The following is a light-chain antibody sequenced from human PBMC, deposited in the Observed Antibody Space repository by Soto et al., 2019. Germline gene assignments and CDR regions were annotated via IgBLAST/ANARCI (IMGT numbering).Light chain of an antibody. CDR3: QQYGSSN. V-gene: IGKV3-20*01. J-gene: IGKJ4*01. CDR2: GAS. Sequence: EIVLTQSPGTLSLSPGERATLSCRASQSVSSSYLAWYQQKPGQSPRLLIYGASSSATGIPDRFSGSGSGTDFTLTISRLQPEDFAVYYCQQYGSSNFGGGTKVQIK. CDR1: QSVSSSY.